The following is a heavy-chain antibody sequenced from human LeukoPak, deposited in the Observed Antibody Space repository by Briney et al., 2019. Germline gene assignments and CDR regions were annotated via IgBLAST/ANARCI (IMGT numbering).Heavy chain of an antibody. V-gene: IGHV3-30-3*01. CDR3: ARDASNYYDSIHFDN. D-gene: IGHD3-22*01. J-gene: IGHJ4*02. CDR1: GFTFSTYA. Sequence: PGGSLRLSCAASGFTFSTYAMHWVRQVPGKGLEWVAVISYDGSNKYYADSVKGRFTISRDNDMDTLYLQMNSLRAEDAAVYYCARDASNYYDSIHFDNWGQGTLVTVSS. CDR2: ISYDGSNK.